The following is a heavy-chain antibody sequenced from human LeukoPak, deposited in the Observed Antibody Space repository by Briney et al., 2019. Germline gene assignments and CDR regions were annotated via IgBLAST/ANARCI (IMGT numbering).Heavy chain of an antibody. V-gene: IGHV3-30*02. J-gene: IGHJ4*02. Sequence: GGSLRLSCAASGFTFSCYGMHWVRQAPGKGLEWVAFIRYDESNKNYADSVKGRFTISRDNSKRTLFLQMNSLRAEDTAFYYCAKAELGVDTFFDYWGQGTLVTVSS. CDR1: GFTFSCYG. D-gene: IGHD3-3*01. CDR3: AKAELGVDTFFDY. CDR2: IRYDESNK.